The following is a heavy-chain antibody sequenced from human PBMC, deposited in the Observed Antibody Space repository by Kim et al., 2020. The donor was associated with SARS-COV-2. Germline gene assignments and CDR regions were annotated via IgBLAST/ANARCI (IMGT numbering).Heavy chain of an antibody. D-gene: IGHD3-10*01. J-gene: IGHJ5*02. V-gene: IGHV1-3*01. CDR3: ARRGVRGVIPQMWWFDP. Sequence: KFQGRVTITRDTSASTAYMELSSLRSEDTAVYYCARRGVRGVIPQMWWFDPWGQGTLVTVSS.